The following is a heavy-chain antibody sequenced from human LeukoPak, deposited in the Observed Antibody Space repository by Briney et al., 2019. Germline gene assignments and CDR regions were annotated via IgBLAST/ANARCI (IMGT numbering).Heavy chain of an antibody. CDR1: GYSISSGYY. V-gene: IGHV4-38-2*02. Sequence: PSETLSLTCTVSGYSISSGYYWGCIRQPPGKGLEWTGSIYHSGSTYYNQSLKSRVTISGDTSKNQFSLKLSSVTAADTAVYYCARNIVVVPAAINWFDPWGQGTLVTVSS. D-gene: IGHD2-2*01. J-gene: IGHJ5*02. CDR2: IYHSGST. CDR3: ARNIVVVPAAINWFDP.